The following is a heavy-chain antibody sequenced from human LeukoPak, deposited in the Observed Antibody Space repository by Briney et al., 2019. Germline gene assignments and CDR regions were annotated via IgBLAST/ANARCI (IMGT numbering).Heavy chain of an antibody. CDR1: GYTFTSYY. CDR2: INPSGGST. V-gene: IGHV1-46*01. CDR3: ARSFVKWELLRAFDY. Sequence: PWASVKVSCKASGYTFTSYYMHWVRQAPGQGLEWMGIINPSGGSTSYAQKFQGRVTITRDTSASTAYMELSSLRSEDTAVYYCARSFVKWELLRAFDYWGQGTLVTVSS. D-gene: IGHD1-26*01. J-gene: IGHJ4*02.